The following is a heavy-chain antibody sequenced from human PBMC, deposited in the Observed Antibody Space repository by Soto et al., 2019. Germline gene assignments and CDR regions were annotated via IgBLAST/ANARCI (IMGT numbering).Heavy chain of an antibody. CDR1: GFTFDDYA. CDR2: ISWNSGSI. V-gene: IGHV3-9*01. D-gene: IGHD3-3*01. J-gene: IGHJ6*04. CDR3: AKDGSNVLRFLEWLPDV. Sequence: GGSLRLSCAASGFTFDDYAMHWVRQAPGKGLEWVSGISWNSGSIGYAGSVKGRFTISRDNAKNSLYLQMNSLRAEDTALYYCAKDGSNVLRFLEWLPDVWGKGTTVTVSS.